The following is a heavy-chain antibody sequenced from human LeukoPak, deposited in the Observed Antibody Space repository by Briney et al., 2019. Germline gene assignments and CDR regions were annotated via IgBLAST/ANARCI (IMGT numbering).Heavy chain of an antibody. CDR3: ARDSISDYGDFVAFDI. Sequence: GGSLRLSCAASGFTFSSYSMNWVRQAPGKGLEWVSYISSSSSTIYYADSVKGRFTISRDNAKNSLYLQMNSLRDEDTAVYYCARDSISDYGDFVAFDIWGQGTMVTVSS. CDR1: GFTFSSYS. CDR2: ISSSSSTI. J-gene: IGHJ3*02. D-gene: IGHD4-17*01. V-gene: IGHV3-48*02.